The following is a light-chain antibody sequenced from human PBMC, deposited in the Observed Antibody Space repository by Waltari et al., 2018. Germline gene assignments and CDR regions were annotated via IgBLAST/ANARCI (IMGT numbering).Light chain of an antibody. CDR3: SSWDDSLKAVV. Sequence: QSVLTQPPSASGAPGQRDTMSCSGSRSNIATNTVNWYQHPPGTAPKLLIYSNTHRPSGVPYRFSGSKSGTSASLAISGLQSDDEADYYCSSWDDSLKAVVFGGGTKLTVL. CDR1: RSNIATNT. J-gene: IGLJ2*01. V-gene: IGLV1-44*01. CDR2: SNT.